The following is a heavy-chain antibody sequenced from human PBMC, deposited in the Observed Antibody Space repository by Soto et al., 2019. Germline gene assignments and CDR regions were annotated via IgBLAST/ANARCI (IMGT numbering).Heavy chain of an antibody. CDR3: ATSQKWLSLYYFDY. Sequence: PGGSLRLSCAASGFTFSSYAMSWVRQAPGKGLEWASAISGSGGSTYYADSVKGRFTISRDNSKNTLYLQMNSLRAEDTAVYYCATSQKWLSLYYFDYWGQGTLVTVSS. CDR1: GFTFSSYA. D-gene: IGHD3-22*01. V-gene: IGHV3-23*01. J-gene: IGHJ4*02. CDR2: ISGSGGST.